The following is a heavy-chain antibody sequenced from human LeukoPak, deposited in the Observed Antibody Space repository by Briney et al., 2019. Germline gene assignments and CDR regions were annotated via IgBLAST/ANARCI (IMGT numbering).Heavy chain of an antibody. J-gene: IGHJ3*02. CDR3: ARGGQGDGYSADDAFDI. CDR1: GDSFSSNSAA. V-gene: IGHV6-1*01. Sequence: SQTLSLTCAISGDSFSSNSAAWNWIGQSPSRGLEWLGRTNYRSKWYNDYAVSVKSRITINPDTSKNQFSLQLNSVTPEDMAVYYCARGGQGDGYSADDAFDIWGQGTMVTVSS. D-gene: IGHD5-24*01. CDR2: TNYRSKWYN.